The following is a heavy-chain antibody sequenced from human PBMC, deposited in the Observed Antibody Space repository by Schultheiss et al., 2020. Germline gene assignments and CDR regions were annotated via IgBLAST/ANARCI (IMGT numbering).Heavy chain of an antibody. Sequence: GGSLRLSCAASGFTFSSYEMNWVRQAPGKGLEWVSYISSSGSTIYYADSVKGRFTISRDNAKNSLYLQMNSLRAEDTAVYYCARLRYQLLLGAFDYWGQGTLVTVSS. CDR2: ISSSGSTI. D-gene: IGHD2-2*01. CDR3: ARLRYQLLLGAFDY. V-gene: IGHV3-48*03. CDR1: GFTFSSYE. J-gene: IGHJ4*02.